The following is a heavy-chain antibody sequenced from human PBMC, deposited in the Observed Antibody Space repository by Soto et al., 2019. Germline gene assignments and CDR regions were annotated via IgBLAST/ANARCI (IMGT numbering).Heavy chain of an antibody. D-gene: IGHD2-15*01. J-gene: IGHJ3*02. CDR1: GYSFTSYW. CDR3: ARGYCSGGSCYPDAFDI. V-gene: IGHV5-51*01. CDR2: IYPGDSDT. Sequence: GESLKISCKGSGYSFTSYWIGWVRQMPGKGLEWMGIIYPGDSDTRYSPSFQGQVTISADKSISTAYLQWSSLKASDTAMYYCARGYCSGGSCYPDAFDIWGQGTMVTVSS.